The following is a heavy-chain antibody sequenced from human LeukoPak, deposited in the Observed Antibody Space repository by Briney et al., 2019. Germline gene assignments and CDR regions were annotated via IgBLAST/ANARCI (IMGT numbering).Heavy chain of an antibody. CDR1: GFTFSSSG. CDR3: AKETRGSFSDY. V-gene: IGHV3-30*02. CDR2: ISYDGSNR. J-gene: IGHJ4*02. Sequence: PGGSLRLSCAASGFTFSSSGMHWARQAPGKGLEWVAFISYDGSNRYYADSVKGRFTISRDNSKNTLYLQINSLRAEDTAVYYCAKETRGSFSDYGGQGTLVTVSS. D-gene: IGHD6-13*01.